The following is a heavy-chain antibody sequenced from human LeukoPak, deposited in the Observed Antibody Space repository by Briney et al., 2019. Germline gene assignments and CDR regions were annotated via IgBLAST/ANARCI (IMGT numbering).Heavy chain of an antibody. CDR3: ARERRGGLCGSLGGLFAMYYTYYYMDV. Sequence: RASVKVSGKASGYTFTKYYIHWVRQAPGQGLEWMGMINPSDGATTYAQRFQGRVTMTRDMSTTTVYMDLRSLRSEDTAVYFCARERRGGLCGSLGGLFAMYYTYYYMDVWGRGTTVTVSS. J-gene: IGHJ6*03. V-gene: IGHV1-46*01. CDR2: INPSDGAT. D-gene: IGHD3-16*01. CDR1: GYTFTKYY.